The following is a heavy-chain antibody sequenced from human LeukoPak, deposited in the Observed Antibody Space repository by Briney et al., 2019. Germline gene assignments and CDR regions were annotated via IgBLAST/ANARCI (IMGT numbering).Heavy chain of an antibody. Sequence: GGSLRLSCAASGFTFSSYSMNWVRQAPGKGLEWVSSISSSSSYIYYADSVKGRFTISRDNAKNSLHLQMNSLRADDTAVYYCARDFFAPGIPAANYMDVWGKGTTVTVSS. CDR3: ARDFFAPGIPAANYMDV. CDR2: ISSSSSYI. J-gene: IGHJ6*03. CDR1: GFTFSSYS. D-gene: IGHD6-13*01. V-gene: IGHV3-21*01.